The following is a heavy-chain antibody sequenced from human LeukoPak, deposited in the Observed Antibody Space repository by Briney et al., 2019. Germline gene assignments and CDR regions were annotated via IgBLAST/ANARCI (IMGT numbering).Heavy chain of an antibody. CDR1: GFTFNSYA. Sequence: GGSLRLSCAASGFTFNSYAVSWVRQAPGKGLEWVSAISGSGTHTYYADSVKGRFTISRDNSKNTLYLQMNSLRAEDTVVYYCAKHLAARPMYYCDSWGQGTLVTVSS. CDR3: AKHLAARPMYYCDS. V-gene: IGHV3-23*01. CDR2: ISGSGTHT. J-gene: IGHJ4*02. D-gene: IGHD6-6*01.